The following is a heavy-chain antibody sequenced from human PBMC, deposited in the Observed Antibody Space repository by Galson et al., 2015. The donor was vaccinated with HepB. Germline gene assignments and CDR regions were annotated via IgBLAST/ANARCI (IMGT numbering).Heavy chain of an antibody. Sequence: SLRLSCAASGFTFSSYGMHWVRQAPGKGLEWVAVIWYDGSNKYYADSVKGRFTISRDNSKNTLYLQMNSLRAEDTAVYYCARDRGYGDYGFDYWGQGTLVTVSS. D-gene: IGHD4-17*01. V-gene: IGHV3-33*01. CDR2: IWYDGSNK. CDR1: GFTFSSYG. J-gene: IGHJ4*02. CDR3: ARDRGYGDYGFDY.